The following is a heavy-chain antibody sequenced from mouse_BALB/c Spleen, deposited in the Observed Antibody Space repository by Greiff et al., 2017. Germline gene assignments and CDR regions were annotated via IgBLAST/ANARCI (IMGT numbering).Heavy chain of an antibody. V-gene: IGHV1S137*01. CDR1: GYTFTDYA. CDR2: ISTYYGDA. CDR3: ARVGDYGGLDY. J-gene: IGHJ4*01. D-gene: IGHD2-4*01. Sequence: QVQLQQSGAELVRPGVSVKISCKGSGYTFTDYAMHWVKQSHAQGLEWIGVISTYYGDASYNQKFKGKATMTVDKSSSTAYMELARLTSEDSAIYYCARVGDYGGLDYWGEGNSVTVSS.